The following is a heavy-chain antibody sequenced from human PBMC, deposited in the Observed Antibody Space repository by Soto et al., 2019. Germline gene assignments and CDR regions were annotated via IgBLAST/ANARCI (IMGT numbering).Heavy chain of an antibody. V-gene: IGHV3-30*18. CDR2: ISYDGSKK. J-gene: IGHJ6*02. CDR3: AKMDADLLPYYYYGMDV. D-gene: IGHD1-26*01. CDR1: GFRFSDYG. Sequence: QVQLVESGGGVVQPGRSLRLSCAASGFRFSDYGIHWVRQAPGKGLEWLALISYDGSKKFYTDSVKGRFTISRDNSKNTMYLQIDRLRAEDTAVYYCAKMDADLLPYYYYGMDVWGQGTTVTVSS.